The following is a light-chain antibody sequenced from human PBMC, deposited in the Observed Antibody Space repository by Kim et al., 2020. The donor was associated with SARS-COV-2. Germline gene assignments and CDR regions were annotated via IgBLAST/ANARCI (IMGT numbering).Light chain of an antibody. CDR2: DAS. CDR1: QSVGSY. CDR3: KKRSNWPRIYI. Sequence: EIVLTQSPATLSLSPGERATLSCRASQSVGSYLAWYQQKPGQAPRLLIYDASNRATGIPARFSGSGSGTDFTLTISSLEPEDFAVYYCKKRSNWPRIYIFGQGTKLDI. J-gene: IGKJ2*01. V-gene: IGKV3-11*01.